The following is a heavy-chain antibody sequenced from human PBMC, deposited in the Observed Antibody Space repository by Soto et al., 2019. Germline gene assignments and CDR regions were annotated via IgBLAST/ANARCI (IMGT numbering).Heavy chain of an antibody. CDR3: ARGSDYYYYYYMDV. Sequence: ESGGGLVQPGGSLRLSCAASGFTFSSYSMNWVRQAPGKGLEWVSYISSSSSTIYYADSVKGRFTISRDNAKNSLYLQMNSLRAEDTAVYYCARGSDYYYYYYMDVWGKGTTVTVSS. CDR1: GFTFSSYS. V-gene: IGHV3-48*01. J-gene: IGHJ6*03. CDR2: ISSSSSTI.